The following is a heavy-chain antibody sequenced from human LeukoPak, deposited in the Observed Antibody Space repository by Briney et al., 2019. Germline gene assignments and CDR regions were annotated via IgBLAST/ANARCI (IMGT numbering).Heavy chain of an antibody. CDR3: TSLGYYYDSSGYGEDY. V-gene: IGHV3-73*01. J-gene: IGHJ4*02. CDR2: VRSKANSYAT. D-gene: IGHD3-22*01. CDR1: GFTFSGSA. Sequence: GGSLRLSCAASGFTFSGSAMQWVRQASGKGREWVGRVRSKANSYATASAPSVKGRFTISRDDSKNTAYLQMNSRKAEDTAVYYCTSLGYYYDSSGYGEDYWGQGTLVTVSS.